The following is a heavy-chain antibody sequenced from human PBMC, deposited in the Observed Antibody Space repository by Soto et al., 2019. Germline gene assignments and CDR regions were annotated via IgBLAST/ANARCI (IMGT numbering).Heavy chain of an antibody. J-gene: IGHJ4*02. CDR2: MYYSGTT. Sequence: SETLSLTCAVSGSSVNNNYWWGWIRQPPGEGLEWIGYMYYSGTTYYNPSLKSRVTMSVDTSKNQFSLKVTSMTAVDTAVYYCANFLCHDFWCGYTIIDSWGQGTMVTVSS. CDR1: GSSVNNNYW. CDR3: ANFLCHDFWCGYTIIDS. V-gene: IGHV4-28*01. D-gene: IGHD3-3*01.